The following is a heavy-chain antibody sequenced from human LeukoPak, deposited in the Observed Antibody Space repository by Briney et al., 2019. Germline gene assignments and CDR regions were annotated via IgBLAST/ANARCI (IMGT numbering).Heavy chain of an antibody. CDR1: GFTFDEYA. Sequence: PGRSLRLSCAASGFTFDEYAMHWVRQAPGKGLEWVSSINWNSRGVDYADSVKGRFTISRDNSKNTLYLQMNSLRAEDTAVYYCAKDPRGSGSYRSWFDPWGQGTLVTVSS. V-gene: IGHV3-9*01. CDR2: INWNSRGV. CDR3: AKDPRGSGSYRSWFDP. D-gene: IGHD3-10*01. J-gene: IGHJ5*02.